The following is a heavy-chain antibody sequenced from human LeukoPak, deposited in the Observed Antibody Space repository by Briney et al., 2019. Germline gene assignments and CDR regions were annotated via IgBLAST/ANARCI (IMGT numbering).Heavy chain of an antibody. Sequence: AASVKVSCKASGGTFSSYAISWVRQAPGQGLEWMGGIIPIFGTANYAQKFQGRVTITADKSTSTAYMELSSLRSEDTAVYYCAREESGVRDGYNRGAFDIWGQGTMVTVSS. CDR1: GGTFSSYA. CDR3: AREESGVRDGYNRGAFDI. J-gene: IGHJ3*02. CDR2: IIPIFGTA. V-gene: IGHV1-69*06. D-gene: IGHD5-24*01.